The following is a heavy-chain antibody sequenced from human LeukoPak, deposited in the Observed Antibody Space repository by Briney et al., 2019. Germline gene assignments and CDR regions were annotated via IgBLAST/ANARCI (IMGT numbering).Heavy chain of an antibody. CDR2: IYYSGST. D-gene: IGHD2-15*01. V-gene: IGHV4-39*07. CDR1: GGSISSSSYY. J-gene: IGHJ5*02. Sequence: SETLSLTCTVSGGSISSSSYYWGWIRQPPGKGLEWIGSIYYSGSTYYNPSLKSRVTISVDTSKNQFSLKLSSVTAADTAVYYYARVSGYCSGGSCSNWFDPWGQGTLVTVSS. CDR3: ARVSGYCSGGSCSNWFDP.